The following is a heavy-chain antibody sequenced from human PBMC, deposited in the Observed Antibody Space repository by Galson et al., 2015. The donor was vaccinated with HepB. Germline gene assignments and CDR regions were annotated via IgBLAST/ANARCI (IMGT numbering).Heavy chain of an antibody. CDR3: AKSSGAFDP. V-gene: IGHV4-59*01. CDR1: WGPLQGYY. CDR2: TYFDGDT. D-gene: IGHD1-26*01. Sequence: ETPSPTFTVSWGPLQGYYWSWVRQPPGEGVEWVGYTYFDGDTKYNPPLKGRVTISVDTSKNQFSLKMTSLITADTAIYYCAKSSGAFDPWGQGTLVTVSS. J-gene: IGHJ5*02.